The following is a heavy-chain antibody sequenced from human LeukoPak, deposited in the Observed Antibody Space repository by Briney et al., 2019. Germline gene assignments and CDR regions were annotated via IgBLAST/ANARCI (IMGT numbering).Heavy chain of an antibody. CDR3: ARDQGSRGDYYYYGMDV. CDR1: GFTVSSNY. CDR2: IYSGGST. Sequence: GGSLRLSCAASGFTVSSNYMSWVRQAPGEGLEWVSVIYSGGSTYYADSVKGRFTISRDNSENTLYLQMNSLRAEDTAVYYCARDQGSRGDYYYYGMDVWGQGTTVTVSS. J-gene: IGHJ6*02. V-gene: IGHV3-66*01.